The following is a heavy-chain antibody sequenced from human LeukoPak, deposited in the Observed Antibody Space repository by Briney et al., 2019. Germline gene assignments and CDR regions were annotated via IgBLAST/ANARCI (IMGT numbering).Heavy chain of an antibody. J-gene: IGHJ6*02. V-gene: IGHV1-2*04. CDR3: ATSTTRDVYYYYYGMDV. CDR1: GYTFTGNY. Sequence: ASVKVSCKASGYTFTGNYMHWVRQAPGQGLEWMGCINPNSGGTNYAQKFQGWVTMTRDTSISTAYMELSRLRSDDTAVYYCATSTTRDVYYYYYGMDVWGQGTTVTVSS. D-gene: IGHD1-14*01. CDR2: INPNSGGT.